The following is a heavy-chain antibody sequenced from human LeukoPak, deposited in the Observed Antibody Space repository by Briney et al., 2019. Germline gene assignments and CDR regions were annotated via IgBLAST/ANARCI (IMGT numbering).Heavy chain of an antibody. V-gene: IGHV3-21*01. J-gene: IGHJ4*02. CDR2: ISGSSSYI. Sequence: KSGGSLRLSCAASGFFFSNYIINWVRQAPGKGLEWVSAISGSSSYINYADSVKGRFTISRDDAKNSLYLQMNSLRAEDTAVYYCARGGAMVRGVSPLDYWGQGTLVTVSS. CDR3: ARGGAMVRGVSPLDY. D-gene: IGHD3-10*01. CDR1: GFFFSNYI.